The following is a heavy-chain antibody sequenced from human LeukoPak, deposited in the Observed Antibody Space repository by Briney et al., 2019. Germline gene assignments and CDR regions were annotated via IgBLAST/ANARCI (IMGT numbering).Heavy chain of an antibody. CDR3: AKISPGDSSSWYPDDY. J-gene: IGHJ4*02. Sequence: GGSLRLSCAASGFTFSSYAMSWVRQAPGKGLEWVSAISGSGGSTYYADSVKGRFTISRDNSKNTLYLQMNSLRAEDTAVYYCAKISPGDSSSWYPDDYWGQGTLVTVSS. V-gene: IGHV3-23*01. CDR1: GFTFSSYA. D-gene: IGHD6-13*01. CDR2: ISGSGGST.